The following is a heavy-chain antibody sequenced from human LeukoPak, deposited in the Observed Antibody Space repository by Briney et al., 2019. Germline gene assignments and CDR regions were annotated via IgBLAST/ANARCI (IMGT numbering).Heavy chain of an antibody. CDR2: IYTSGST. CDR3: ARRNYYYYMDV. Sequence: KSSETLSLTCAVYGGSLSGYYWSWIRQPPGKGLEWIGYIYTSGSTNYNPSLKSRVTISVDTSKNQFSLKLSSVTAADTAVYYCARRNYYYYMDVWGKGTTVTVSS. V-gene: IGHV4-4*09. J-gene: IGHJ6*03. CDR1: GGSLSGYY.